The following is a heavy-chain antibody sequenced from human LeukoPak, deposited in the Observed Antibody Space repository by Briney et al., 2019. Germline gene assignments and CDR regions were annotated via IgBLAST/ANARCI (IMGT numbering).Heavy chain of an antibody. V-gene: IGHV4-59*12. D-gene: IGHD6-13*01. CDR1: GGSISSYY. CDR2: IYYSGST. CDR3: VRARSSSWYTEYYFDY. Sequence: SETLSLTCTVSGGSISSYYWSWIRQPPGKGLEWIGYIYYSGSTNYNPSLKSRVTMSVDTSKNQLSLKLTSVTAADTAMYYCVRARSSSWYTEYYFDYWGQGTLVTVSS. J-gene: IGHJ4*02.